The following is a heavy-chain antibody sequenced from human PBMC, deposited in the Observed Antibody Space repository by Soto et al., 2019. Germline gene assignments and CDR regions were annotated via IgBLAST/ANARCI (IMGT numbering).Heavy chain of an antibody. J-gene: IGHJ6*02. CDR2: IIPIFGTA. CDR3: ARVRQRGYYYYGMDV. Sequence: SVKVSCKASGGTFSSYAISWVRQAPGQGLEWMGGIIPIFGTANYAQKFQGRVTITADESTSTAYMELSSLRSEDTAVYYCARVRQRGYYYYGMDVWGQGTTVTVSS. V-gene: IGHV1-69*13. CDR1: GGTFSSYA. D-gene: IGHD3-16*01.